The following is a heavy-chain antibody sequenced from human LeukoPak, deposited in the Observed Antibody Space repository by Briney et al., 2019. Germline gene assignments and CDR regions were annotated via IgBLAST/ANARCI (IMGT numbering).Heavy chain of an antibody. CDR3: TRNRGTDY. J-gene: IGHJ4*02. CDR1: GFTFSNYW. CDR2: IKEDGSEK. D-gene: IGHD1-1*01. V-gene: IGHV3-7*01. Sequence: PGGSLRLSCAASGFTFSNYWMNWVRQAPGKGLEWVANIKEDGSEKIYVDSVKGRFTTSRDNSKNSLYLQINNLRAEDTAVYYCTRNRGTDYWGQGTLVTVSS.